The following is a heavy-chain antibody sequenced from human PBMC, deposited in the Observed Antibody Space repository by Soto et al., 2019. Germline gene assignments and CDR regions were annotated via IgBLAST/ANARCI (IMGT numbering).Heavy chain of an antibody. J-gene: IGHJ6*02. D-gene: IGHD3-3*01. CDR1: GFTFSSYA. CDR3: ARELYYDFWSGLTTGYYYGMDV. CDR2: ISYDGSNK. V-gene: IGHV3-30-3*01. Sequence: GGSLRLSCAASGFTFSSYAMHWVGQPPGKGLEWVAVISYDGSNKSYADSVQGRFTISRDNSKNTLYLQMNSLRDEDTAVYYCARELYYDFWSGLTTGYYYGMDVWGQGTTVTVS.